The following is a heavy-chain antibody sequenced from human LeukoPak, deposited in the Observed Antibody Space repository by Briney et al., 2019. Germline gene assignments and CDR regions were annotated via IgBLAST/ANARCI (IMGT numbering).Heavy chain of an antibody. CDR3: AKDLLYGSGSSGYYFDY. D-gene: IGHD3-10*01. V-gene: IGHV3-30*18. CDR2: ISYDRSNK. Sequence: GRSLRLSCAASGFTFSSYGIHWVRQAPGKGLEWVAVISYDRSNKYYADSVKGRFTISRDNSKNTLYLQMNSLRAEDTAVYYCAKDLLYGSGSSGYYFDYWGQGTLVTVSS. J-gene: IGHJ4*02. CDR1: GFTFSSYG.